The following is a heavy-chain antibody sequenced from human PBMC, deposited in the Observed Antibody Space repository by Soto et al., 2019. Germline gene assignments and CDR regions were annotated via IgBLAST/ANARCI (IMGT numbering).Heavy chain of an antibody. Sequence: GGSLRLSCAASGFTFSSYAMHWFRQAPGKGLEWVAVISYDGSNKYYADSVKGRFTISRDNSKNTLYLQMNSLRAEDTAVYYCARALRFKSGSYSPWYYYYGMDVWGQGTTVTVSS. J-gene: IGHJ6*02. V-gene: IGHV3-30-3*01. CDR2: ISYDGSNK. CDR1: GFTFSSYA. CDR3: ARALRFKSGSYSPWYYYYGMDV. D-gene: IGHD1-26*01.